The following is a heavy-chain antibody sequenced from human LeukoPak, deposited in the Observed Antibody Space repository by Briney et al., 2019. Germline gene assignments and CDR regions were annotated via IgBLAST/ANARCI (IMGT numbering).Heavy chain of an antibody. CDR3: AREGVTITMVRGVIMDV. CDR1: GFTFRNFG. D-gene: IGHD3-10*01. CDR2: IRYDGSNK. Sequence: PGGSLRLSCAASGFTFRNFGMHWVRQAPGKGMEWVAFIRYDGSNKYYVDSVKGRFTIFRDNSKNTLYLQMNSLRAEDTAVYYCAREGVTITMVRGVIMDVWGKGTTVTVSP. J-gene: IGHJ6*04. V-gene: IGHV3-30*02.